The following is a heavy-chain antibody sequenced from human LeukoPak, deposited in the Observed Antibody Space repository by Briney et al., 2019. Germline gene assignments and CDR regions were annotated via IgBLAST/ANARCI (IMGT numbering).Heavy chain of an antibody. J-gene: IGHJ4*02. Sequence: PGGSLRLSCVASGFSIDAYAMHWVRHAPGKGLEWVSSISWNSGSIGYADSVKGRFTISRDNAKNSLYLQMNSLRGEDTAVYYCAKDIADSSGGGFDYWGQGTLVTVSS. CDR1: GFSIDAYA. CDR3: AKDIADSSGGGFDY. D-gene: IGHD6-19*01. V-gene: IGHV3-9*01. CDR2: ISWNSGSI.